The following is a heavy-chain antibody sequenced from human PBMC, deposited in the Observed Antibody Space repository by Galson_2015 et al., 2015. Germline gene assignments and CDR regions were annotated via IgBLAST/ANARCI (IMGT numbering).Heavy chain of an antibody. Sequence: SLRLSCAASGFTFSDYYMSWIRQAPGKGLEWVSYISSSSSYTNYADSVKGRFTISRDNAKNSLYLQMNSLRAEDTAVYYCARDGWLAVAGTSRGQVYDYWGQGTLVTVSS. CDR3: ARDGWLAVAGTSRGQVYDY. J-gene: IGHJ4*02. CDR1: GFTFSDYY. V-gene: IGHV3-11*05. CDR2: ISSSSSYT. D-gene: IGHD6-19*01.